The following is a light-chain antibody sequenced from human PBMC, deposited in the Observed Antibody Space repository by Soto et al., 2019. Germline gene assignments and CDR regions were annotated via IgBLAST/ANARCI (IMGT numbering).Light chain of an antibody. CDR2: GAS. CDR3: QQYNNWPLT. V-gene: IGKV3D-15*01. CDR1: QSVSDN. Sequence: EIVMTQSPATLSVSPGERATLFCKASQSVSDNLAWYQQKPGQAPSLLIYGASIRATGIPARFSGVGSGTEFTLTISSLQSEDFADYYFQQYNNWPLTFGGGTKVQI. J-gene: IGKJ4*01.